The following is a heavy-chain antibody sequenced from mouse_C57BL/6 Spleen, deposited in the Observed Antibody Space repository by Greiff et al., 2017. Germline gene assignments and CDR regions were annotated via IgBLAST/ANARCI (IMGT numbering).Heavy chain of an antibody. CDR1: GYSITSGYY. V-gene: IGHV3-6*01. J-gene: IGHJ2*01. CDR3: AREGVYYDYAFLDY. CDR2: ISYDGSN. Sequence: DVQLQESGPGLVKPSQSLSLTCSVTGYSITSGYYWNWIRQFPGNKLEWMGYISYDGSNNYNPSLKNRISITRDTSKNQFFLKLNSVTTEDTATYYCAREGVYYDYAFLDYWGQGTTLTVSS. D-gene: IGHD2-4*01.